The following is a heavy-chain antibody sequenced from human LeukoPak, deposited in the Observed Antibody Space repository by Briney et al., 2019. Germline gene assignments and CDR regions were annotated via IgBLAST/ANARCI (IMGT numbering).Heavy chain of an antibody. J-gene: IGHJ4*02. CDR1: GGSISSHY. D-gene: IGHD1-26*01. V-gene: IGHV4-59*11. CDR2: IYYSGST. CDR3: ARLTVGATTV. Sequence: PSETLSLTCAVSGGSISSHYWSWIRQPPGKGLEWIGYIYYSGSTNYNPSLKSRVTISVDTSKNQFSLKLSSVTAADTAVYYCARLTVGATTVWGQGTLVTVSS.